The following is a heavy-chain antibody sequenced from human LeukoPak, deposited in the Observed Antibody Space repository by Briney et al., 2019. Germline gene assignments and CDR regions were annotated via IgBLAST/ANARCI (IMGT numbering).Heavy chain of an antibody. V-gene: IGHV3-53*01. CDR2: IYSGGST. J-gene: IGHJ4*02. Sequence: PGGSLRLSCAASGFTVSSNYMSWVRQAPGKGLEWASVIYSGGSTYYADSVKGRFTISRDNSKNTLYLQMNSLRAEDTAVYYCARVGSLEALGYFDYWGQGTLVTVSS. CDR1: GFTVSSNY. CDR3: ARVGSLEALGYFDY. D-gene: IGHD2-15*01.